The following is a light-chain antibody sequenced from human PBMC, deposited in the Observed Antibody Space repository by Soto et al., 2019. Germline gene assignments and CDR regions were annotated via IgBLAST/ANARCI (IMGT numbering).Light chain of an antibody. Sequence: IQMSQSPSTLAASXGYRVTLICRDDKSISTWLAWYQQEPGXAPQLVXHKASSLQTVGPSRFSGSGSGTDFTPTISSLHPEDFATYYGQQYNSYSPTFGQGTKVDIK. CDR1: KSISTW. J-gene: IGKJ1*01. V-gene: IGKV1-5*03. CDR3: QQYNSYSPT. CDR2: KAS.